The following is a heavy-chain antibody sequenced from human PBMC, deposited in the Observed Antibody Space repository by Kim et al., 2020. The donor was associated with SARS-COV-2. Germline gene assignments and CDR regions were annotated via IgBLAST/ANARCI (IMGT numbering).Heavy chain of an antibody. V-gene: IGHV3-13*01. J-gene: IGHJ6*02. CDR1: GFTFSSYD. D-gene: IGHD3-10*01. CDR3: ARGSMVRGVIEYYYYYGMDV. CDR2: IGTAGNT. Sequence: GGSLRLSCAASGFTFSSYDMNWVRQATGKGLEWVSAIGTAGNTYYPGSVKGRFTISRENAKNSLYLQMNSLRAGDTAVYYCARGSMVRGVIEYYYYYGMDVWGQGTTVTVSS.